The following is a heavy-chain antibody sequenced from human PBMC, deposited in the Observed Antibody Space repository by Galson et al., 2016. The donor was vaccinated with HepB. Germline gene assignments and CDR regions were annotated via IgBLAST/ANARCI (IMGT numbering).Heavy chain of an antibody. CDR1: GGSTYTSY. D-gene: IGHD5-12*01. Sequence: ETLSLTCSVSGGSTYTSYWSWVRQPPGKGLEWVGYSYNSGNTVYNPSLDSRVTVSVDTSRNQFSLRLTSVTAAGTAVYYCAKVGRYSFDVWGPGTMVTVSS. J-gene: IGHJ3*01. CDR3: AKVGRYSFDV. CDR2: SYNSGNT. V-gene: IGHV4-59*01.